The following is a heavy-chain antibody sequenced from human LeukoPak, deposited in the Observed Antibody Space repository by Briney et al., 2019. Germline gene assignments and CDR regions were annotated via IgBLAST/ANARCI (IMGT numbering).Heavy chain of an antibody. V-gene: IGHV3-7*05. CDR3: ARDLGSPCSSSGGSCYSFDY. Sequence: GGSLRLSCAASGFTFSSYWMSWVRQAPGKGLEWVANIKQDGSEKYYVDSMKGRFTISRDNAKNSLYLQMNSLRAEDTAVYYCARDLGSPCSSSGGSCYSFDYWGQGTLVTVSS. CDR1: GFTFSSYW. CDR2: IKQDGSEK. J-gene: IGHJ4*02. D-gene: IGHD2-15*01.